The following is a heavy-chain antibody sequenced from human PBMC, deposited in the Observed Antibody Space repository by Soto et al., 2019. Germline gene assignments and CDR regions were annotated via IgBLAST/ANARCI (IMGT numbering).Heavy chain of an antibody. CDR1: GGSISSYY. Sequence: TSETLSLTCTVSGGSISSYYCSWIRQPPGKGLEWIGYIYYSGSTNYNPSLKSRVTISVDTSKNQFSLKLTSVTAADTAVYFRARGVEQQLERSWYFDFWGQETLVTVSS. CDR2: IYYSGST. V-gene: IGHV4-59*12. D-gene: IGHD6-13*01. J-gene: IGHJ4*02. CDR3: ARGVEQQLERSWYFDF.